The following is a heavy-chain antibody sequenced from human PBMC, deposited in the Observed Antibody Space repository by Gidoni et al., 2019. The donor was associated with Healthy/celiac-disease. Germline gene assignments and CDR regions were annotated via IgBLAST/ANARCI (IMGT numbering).Heavy chain of an antibody. CDR2: ISYDGSNK. V-gene: IGHV3-30-3*01. Sequence: QVQLAESGGGVVQPGRSLRLSCAASGFTFSSYAMHWVRQAPGKGLEWVAVISYDGSNKYYADSVKGRFTISRDNSKNTLYLQMNSLRAEDTAVYYCARDLIAYLGEYFQHWGQGTLVTVS. CDR1: GFTFSSYA. D-gene: IGHD2-21*01. J-gene: IGHJ1*01. CDR3: ARDLIAYLGEYFQH.